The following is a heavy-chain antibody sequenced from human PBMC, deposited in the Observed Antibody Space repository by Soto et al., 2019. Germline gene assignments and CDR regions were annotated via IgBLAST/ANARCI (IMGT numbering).Heavy chain of an antibody. CDR1: GAPITSNNG. V-gene: IGHV4-4*02. CDR3: ARHFSVDYFDY. CDR2: IYHSETT. Sequence: TSETLSLTCTVSGAPITSNNGCAWLRRSPGKGLEWIGSIYHSETTNYNTSLNSRVTISVDRSKNQFSLKLSSVTAADTAVYYCARHFSVDYFDYWGQGALVPVSS. J-gene: IGHJ4*02.